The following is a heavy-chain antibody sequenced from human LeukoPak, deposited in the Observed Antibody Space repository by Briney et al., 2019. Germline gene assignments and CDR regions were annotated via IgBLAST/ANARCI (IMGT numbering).Heavy chain of an antibody. CDR2: ISGSGGST. CDR1: GFTFSSYA. Sequence: GGSLRLSCAASGFTFSSYAMSWVRQAPGKGLEWVSAISGSGGSTYYADSVKGRFTISRDNSKNTVYLQMNSLRAEDTAVYHCAKVWCSSTSCHGGAMMDVWGKGTTVTVSS. V-gene: IGHV3-23*01. D-gene: IGHD2-2*01. CDR3: AKVWCSSTSCHGGAMMDV. J-gene: IGHJ6*04.